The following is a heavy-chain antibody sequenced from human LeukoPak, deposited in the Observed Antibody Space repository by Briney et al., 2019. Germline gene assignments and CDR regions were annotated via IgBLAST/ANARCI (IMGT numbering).Heavy chain of an antibody. D-gene: IGHD6-13*01. CDR1: GGSISTYY. CDR2: IFTSGST. CDR3: ARFGFESSSWYFDY. Sequence: SETLSLTCTVSGGSISTYYWSWIRQPAGKGLEWIGRIFTSGSTNYNPSLKSRVTMSVDTSKNQFSLKLSSVTAADTAVYYCARFGFESSSWYFDYWGQGTLVTVSS. V-gene: IGHV4-4*07. J-gene: IGHJ4*02.